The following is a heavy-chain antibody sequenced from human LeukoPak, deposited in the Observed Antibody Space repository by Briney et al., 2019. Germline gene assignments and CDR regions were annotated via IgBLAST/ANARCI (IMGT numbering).Heavy chain of an antibody. CDR1: GFTFSGYA. V-gene: IGHV3-23*01. CDR2: ISGSGGST. Sequence: GGSLRLSCAASGFTFSGYAMSWVRQAPGKGLEWVSAISGSGGSTYYADSVKGRFTISRDNSKNTAYLQMNSLRAEDTAVYYCAKVDGYSYGSKLGLFDYWGQGTLVTVSS. CDR3: AKVDGYSYGSKLGLFDY. D-gene: IGHD5-18*01. J-gene: IGHJ4*02.